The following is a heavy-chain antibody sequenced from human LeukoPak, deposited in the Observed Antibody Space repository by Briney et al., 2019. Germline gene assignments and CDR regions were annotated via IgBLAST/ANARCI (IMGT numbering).Heavy chain of an antibody. D-gene: IGHD6-19*01. Sequence: PSETLSLTCAVYGGSFSGYDWSWIRQPPGKGLEWIGGINHSGSTNYNPSLKTPVPIPVDTSKNQFSLKLSSVTAAHTPVYHCARVDSGWYPYYFDYWGQGTLVTVSS. CDR3: ARVDSGWYPYYFDY. J-gene: IGHJ4*02. V-gene: IGHV4-34*01. CDR2: INHSGST. CDR1: GGSFSGYD.